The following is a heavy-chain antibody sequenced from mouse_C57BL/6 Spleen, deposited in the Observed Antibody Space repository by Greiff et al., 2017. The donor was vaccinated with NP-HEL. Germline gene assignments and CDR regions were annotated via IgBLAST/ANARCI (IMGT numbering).Heavy chain of an antibody. CDR1: GFTFSDYG. V-gene: IGHV5-17*01. CDR2: ISSGSSTI. Sequence: EVKLVESGGGLVKPGGSLKLSCAASGFTFSDYGMHWVRQAPEKGLEWVAYISSGSSTIYYADTVKGRFTISRDNAKNTLFLQMTSLRSEDTAMYYCARPSYYGNYWYFDVWGTGTTVTVSS. D-gene: IGHD2-10*01. CDR3: ARPSYYGNYWYFDV. J-gene: IGHJ1*03.